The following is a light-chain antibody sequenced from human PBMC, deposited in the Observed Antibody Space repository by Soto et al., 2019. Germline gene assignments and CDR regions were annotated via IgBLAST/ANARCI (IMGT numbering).Light chain of an antibody. Sequence: QSVLTQPPSVSAARGQKVTISCSGSSSNIGNNYVSWYQQLPGTAPKLLIYDNNKRPSGIPDRFSGSKSGTSATLGITGLQTGDEADYYCGTWDSGLSAWVFGGGTQLTVL. CDR3: GTWDSGLSAWV. CDR2: DNN. CDR1: SSNIGNNY. J-gene: IGLJ3*02. V-gene: IGLV1-51*01.